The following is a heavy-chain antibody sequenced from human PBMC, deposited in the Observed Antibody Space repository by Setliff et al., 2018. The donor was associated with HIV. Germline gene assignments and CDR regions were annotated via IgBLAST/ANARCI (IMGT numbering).Heavy chain of an antibody. Sequence: SETLSLTCTVSGASISDGTYYWSWIRQPAGKGLEWIGHIYIRGGTTNYSPSLKSRVTISLDTSKNRFSLSLSSVTASDTALYYCARSQETSVAATEIWGQGTMVTVSS. V-gene: IGHV4-61*09. CDR1: GASISDGTYY. CDR3: ARSQETSVAATEI. CDR2: IYIRGGTT. J-gene: IGHJ3*02.